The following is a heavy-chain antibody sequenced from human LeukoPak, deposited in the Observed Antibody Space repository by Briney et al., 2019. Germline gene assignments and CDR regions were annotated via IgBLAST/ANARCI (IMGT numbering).Heavy chain of an antibody. V-gene: IGHV1-18*01. J-gene: IGHJ4*02. Sequence: ASVKVSCKASGYTFTSYGISWVRQAPGQGLEWMGWISAYNGNTNYAQKLQGRVTMTTDTSTSTAHMELRSLRSDDTAVYYCARVNGPSNIDYWGQGTLVTVSS. CDR1: GYTFTSYG. D-gene: IGHD2-8*01. CDR3: ARVNGPSNIDY. CDR2: ISAYNGNT.